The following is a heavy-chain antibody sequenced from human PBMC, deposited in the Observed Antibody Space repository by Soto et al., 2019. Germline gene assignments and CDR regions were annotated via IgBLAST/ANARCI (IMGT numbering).Heavy chain of an antibody. D-gene: IGHD2-15*01. Sequence: ESGGGVVQPGRSLRLSCAASGFTFSTCPMHWVRQAPGKGLEWVVVISYDGSNQHYADSVKGRFTISRDNSKNTLYLQMNSLRAEDTAVYYCAREGYCSGGSCSIFDYWGQGTLVTVSS. CDR3: AREGYCSGGSCSIFDY. J-gene: IGHJ4*02. CDR1: GFTFSTCP. CDR2: ISYDGSNQ. V-gene: IGHV3-30-3*01.